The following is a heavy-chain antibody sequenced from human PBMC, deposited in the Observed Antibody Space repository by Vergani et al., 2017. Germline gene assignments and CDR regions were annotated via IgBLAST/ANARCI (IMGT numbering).Heavy chain of an antibody. CDR2: IIPIFGTA. J-gene: IGHJ4*02. CDR3: ARVEGRKYYYDSSGYVFDY. Sequence: QVQLVQSGAEVKKPGSSVKVSCKASGGTFSSYAISWVRQAPGQGLEWMGGIIPIFGTANYAQKFQGRVTITAEEATSTGYMELSSMRSGATAVYYGARVEGRKYYYDSSGYVFDYWGQGTLVTVSS. CDR1: GGTFSSYA. D-gene: IGHD3-22*01. V-gene: IGHV1-69*01.